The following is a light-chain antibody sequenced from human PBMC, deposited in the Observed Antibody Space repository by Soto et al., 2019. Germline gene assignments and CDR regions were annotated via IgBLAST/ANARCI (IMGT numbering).Light chain of an antibody. CDR1: QNINSN. Sequence: EIVMTQSPLTLSVSPGERATLSCRASQNINSNLAWYQQSPGQAPRALIYGASSRASGIPDRFSDSGSGTDFTLTITRLEPDDFAFYYCQQYKDRPPLTFGGGTRVEIK. CDR2: GAS. CDR3: QQYKDRPPLT. J-gene: IGKJ4*02. V-gene: IGKV3D-15*01.